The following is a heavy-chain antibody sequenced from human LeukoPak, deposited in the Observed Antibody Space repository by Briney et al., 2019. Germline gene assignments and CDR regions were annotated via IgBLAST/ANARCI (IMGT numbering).Heavy chain of an antibody. D-gene: IGHD1-26*01. Sequence: GGSLRLSCAASGFTFSSYSMTWVRQAPGKGLEWVSSISSSSSYIYYADSVEGRFTISRDNAKNSLYLQMNSLRAEDTAVYYCARAESGSYSYAFDIWGQGTMVTVSS. CDR3: ARAESGSYSYAFDI. CDR2: ISSSSSYI. V-gene: IGHV3-21*01. J-gene: IGHJ3*02. CDR1: GFTFSSYS.